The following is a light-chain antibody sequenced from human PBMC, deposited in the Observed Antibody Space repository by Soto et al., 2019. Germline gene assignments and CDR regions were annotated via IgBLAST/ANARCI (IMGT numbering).Light chain of an antibody. CDR1: SSDIGHPNNYNY. CDR2: GVN. CDR3: MSYTGSTTTHWV. V-gene: IGLV2-14*03. J-gene: IGLJ3*02. Sequence: QSVLTQPASVSGSPGQSITISCTGTSSDIGHPNNYNYVSWYQQHPGKATNLLISGVNNRPSGISGRYSGSKSGNAAALTISGLQLEDEADYYCMSYTGSTTTHWVLGGGTQLTVL.